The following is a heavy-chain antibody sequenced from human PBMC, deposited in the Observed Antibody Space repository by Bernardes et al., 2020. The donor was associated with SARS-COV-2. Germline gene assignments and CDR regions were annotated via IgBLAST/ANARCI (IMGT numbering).Heavy chain of an antibody. CDR1: AFTFSSYD. D-gene: IGHD6-6*01. CDR3: ARDNLGYSSSSYRYKYGMDV. V-gene: IGHV3-33*01. J-gene: IGHJ6*04. Sequence: GGSLRLSCAASAFTFSSYDMHWVRQAPGKGLEWVAIIWYDGNNRYYADSVKDRFTISRDNSKNTLYLQMNSLRAEDTAVYYCARDNLGYSSSSYRYKYGMDVWGKGTTV. CDR2: IWYDGNNR.